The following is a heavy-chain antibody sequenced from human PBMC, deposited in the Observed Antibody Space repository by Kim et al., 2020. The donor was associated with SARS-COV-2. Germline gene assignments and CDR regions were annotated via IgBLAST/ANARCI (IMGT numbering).Heavy chain of an antibody. Sequence: GGSLRLSCAASGFTFSNAWMIWVRQAPGKGLEWVGRMKSKTDGGTTDYAAPVKGRFTISRDDSKNTLYLQMNSLKTEDTAVYYCTTLQGYGSGSYPLEVPYWGQGTLVTVSS. CDR2: MKSKTDGGTT. CDR1: GFTFSNAW. D-gene: IGHD3-10*01. V-gene: IGHV3-15*01. CDR3: TTLQGYGSGSYPLEVPY. J-gene: IGHJ4*02.